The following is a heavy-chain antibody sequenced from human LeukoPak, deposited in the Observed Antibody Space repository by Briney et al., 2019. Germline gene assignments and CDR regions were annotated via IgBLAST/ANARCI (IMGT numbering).Heavy chain of an antibody. V-gene: IGHV3-33*01. J-gene: IGHJ6*02. CDR2: IWSDGSNK. D-gene: IGHD3-10*01. CDR1: GFTFSSYG. Sequence: PGGSLRLSCAASGFTFSSYGMHWVRQAPGKGLEWVAVIWSDGSNKYYADSVKGRFTISRDNSKNTLYMQMNSLRDEDTAVYYCARYYGSGRGYYGMDVWGQGTTVTVSS. CDR3: ARYYGSGRGYYGMDV.